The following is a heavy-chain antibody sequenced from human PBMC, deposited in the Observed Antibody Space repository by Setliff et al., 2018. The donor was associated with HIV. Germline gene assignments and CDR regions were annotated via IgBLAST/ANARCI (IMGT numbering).Heavy chain of an antibody. CDR1: GGSFSGYY. CDR3: ARRVIVLLWFGENTKDAFDI. J-gene: IGHJ3*02. CDR2: INHSGST. D-gene: IGHD3-10*01. V-gene: IGHV4-34*01. Sequence: SETLSLTCAAYGGSFSGYYWSWIRQPPGKGLEWIGEINHSGSTNYNPSLKSRVTISVDTSKNQFSLKLSSVTAADTAVYYCARRVIVLLWFGENTKDAFDIWGQGTMVTVSS.